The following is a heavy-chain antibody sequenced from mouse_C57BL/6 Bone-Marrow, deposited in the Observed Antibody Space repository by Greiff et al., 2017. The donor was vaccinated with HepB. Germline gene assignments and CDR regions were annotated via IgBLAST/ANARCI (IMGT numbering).Heavy chain of an antibody. V-gene: IGHV1-50*01. CDR2: VDPSDSYT. CDR3: ARWFYYGSSFDY. Sequence: QVQLQQSGAELVKPGASVKLSCKASGYTFTSYWMQWVKQRPGQGLEWIGEVDPSDSYTNYNQKFKGQATLTVDTSSSTAYMQLSSLTSEDPAVYCCARWFYYGSSFDYWGEGTTLTVSS. D-gene: IGHD1-1*01. CDR1: GYTFTSYW. J-gene: IGHJ2*01.